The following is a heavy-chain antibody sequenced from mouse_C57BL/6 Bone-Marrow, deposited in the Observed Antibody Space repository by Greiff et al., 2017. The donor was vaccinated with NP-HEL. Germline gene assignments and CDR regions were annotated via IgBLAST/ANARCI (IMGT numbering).Heavy chain of an antibody. CDR1: GYAFSSSW. J-gene: IGHJ1*03. Sequence: VQLKESGPELVKPGASVKISCKASGYAFSSSWMNWVKQRPGKGLEWIGRIYPGDGDTNYNGKFKGKATLTADKSSSTAYMQLSSLTSEDSAVYFCARGITTVVATRWYFDVWGTGTTVTVSS. V-gene: IGHV1-82*01. CDR3: ARGITTVVATRWYFDV. D-gene: IGHD1-1*01. CDR2: IYPGDGDT.